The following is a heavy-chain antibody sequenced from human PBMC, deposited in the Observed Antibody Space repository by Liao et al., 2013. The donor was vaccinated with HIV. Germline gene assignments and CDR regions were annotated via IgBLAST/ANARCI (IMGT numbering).Heavy chain of an antibody. J-gene: IGHJ5*02. D-gene: IGHD3-16*02. CDR3: ARGRRDYVWGSYRYRTGFDP. V-gene: IGHV4-61*10. CDR1: GGSISSGSYY. Sequence: QVQLQESGPGLVKPSQTLSLTCTVSGGSISSGSYYWSWIRQPAGKGLEWIGYIYYSGSTNYNPSLKSRVTISVDTSKNQFSLKLSSVTAADTAVYYCARGRRDYVWGSYRYRTGFDPWGQGTLVTVSS. CDR2: IYYSGST.